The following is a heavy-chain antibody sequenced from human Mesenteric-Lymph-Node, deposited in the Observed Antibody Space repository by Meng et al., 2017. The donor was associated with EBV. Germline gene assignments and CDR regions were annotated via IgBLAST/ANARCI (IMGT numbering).Heavy chain of an antibody. V-gene: IGHV3-21*01. CDR1: GLTFSSYS. CDR3: ARVDGDGYCSGGSCYSLDY. D-gene: IGHD2-15*01. J-gene: IGHJ4*02. CDR2: ISSSSSYI. Sequence: EVXLVESGGXLVKPGGSLRLSCAASGLTFSSYSMNWVRQAPGKGLEWVSSISSSSSYIYYADSVKGRFTISRDNAKNSLYLQMNSLRAEDTAVYYCARVDGDGYCSGGSCYSLDYWGQGTLVTVSS.